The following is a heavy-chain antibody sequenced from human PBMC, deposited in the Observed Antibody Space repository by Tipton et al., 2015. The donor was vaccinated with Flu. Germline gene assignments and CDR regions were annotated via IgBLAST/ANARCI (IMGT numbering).Heavy chain of an antibody. V-gene: IGHV4-38-2*01. CDR3: ARLVWDGAFNV. D-gene: IGHD3-16*01. CDR1: GYSISNGYY. J-gene: IGHJ3*01. Sequence: TLSLTCAVSGYSISNGYYWGWIRQPPGKGLEWIGTVYRSGNTYYNPSLKSRVTISVDTSKNQFSVRLTAVTAADTAVYYCARLVWDGAFNVWGLGTMITVSS. CDR2: VYRSGNT.